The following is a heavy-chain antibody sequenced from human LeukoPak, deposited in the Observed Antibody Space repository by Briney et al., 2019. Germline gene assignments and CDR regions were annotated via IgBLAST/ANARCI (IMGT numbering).Heavy chain of an antibody. CDR1: GFTFSSYS. V-gene: IGHV3-21*01. Sequence: GGSRRLSCAASGFTFSSYSMNWFRQAPGKGLEWVSSISISSSYIYYADSVKGRFTISRDNAKNSLYLQMNSLRAEDTAVYYCARVLGGYSYGYLGYYFDYWGQGTLVTVSS. J-gene: IGHJ4*02. CDR3: ARVLGGYSYGYLGYYFDY. D-gene: IGHD5-18*01. CDR2: ISISSSYI.